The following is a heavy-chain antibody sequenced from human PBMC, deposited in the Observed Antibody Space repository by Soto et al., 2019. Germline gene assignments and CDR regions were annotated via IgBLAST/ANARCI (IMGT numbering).Heavy chain of an antibody. Sequence: GRAVRLTYAACGFQFGSLARRWVHQAPGKGLEWVSSISGSGENTYYADSVNGRFTISRDSSKNTLYLQMNSLRPEDTAVYYCARPTGTNYYWKSYFDEWGPGSLVPFSS. CDR2: ISGSGENT. CDR1: GFQFGSLA. V-gene: IGHV3-23*01. CDR3: ARPTGTNYYWKSYFDE. J-gene: IGHJ4*02. D-gene: IGHD1-1*01.